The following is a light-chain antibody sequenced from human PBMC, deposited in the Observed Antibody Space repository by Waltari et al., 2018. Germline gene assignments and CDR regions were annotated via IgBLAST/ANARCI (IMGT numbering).Light chain of an antibody. CDR1: KSISIY. CDR3: QQRYSTPPWT. Sequence: DIQVTQSPSSLSASVGDRVTITCRASKSISIYLNWYQQKPGKAPKLLISAASSLQGGVPSRFSGSGSGTDFTLTISSLQPEDFASYYCQQRYSTPPWTFGQGTKVEIK. V-gene: IGKV1-39*01. J-gene: IGKJ1*01. CDR2: AAS.